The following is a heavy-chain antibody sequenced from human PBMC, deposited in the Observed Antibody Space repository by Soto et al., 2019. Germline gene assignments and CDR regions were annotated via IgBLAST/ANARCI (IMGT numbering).Heavy chain of an antibody. CDR1: GFSFTSYS. V-gene: IGHV1-3*01. CDR2: INAGRGKT. Sequence: QGQLVQSGAEVKKPGASVKVSCGTSGFSFTSYSFHWVRQAPAQGLQWMGWINAGRGKTKYSQQFQGRVTFTWDTSANTVYMELSRLTSEDTSVFSCERWIDNGYFEYWGQGTLVTVSA. CDR3: ERWIDNGYFEY. D-gene: IGHD4-17*01. J-gene: IGHJ4*02.